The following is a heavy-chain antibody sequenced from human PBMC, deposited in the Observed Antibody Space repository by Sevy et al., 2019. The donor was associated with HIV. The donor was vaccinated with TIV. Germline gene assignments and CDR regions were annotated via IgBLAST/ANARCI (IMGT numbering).Heavy chain of an antibody. CDR1: GYSFTSHW. CDR2: IFPGDSET. V-gene: IGHV5-51*01. CDR3: ARSRSGYFDSSGYYIN. J-gene: IGHJ4*02. Sequence: ESLKISCKGHGYSFTSHWIGWVRQMPGKGLDWMGIIFPGDSETRYSPSFQGEVTISADESISTAFLQWSSLKASDTAIYYCARSRSGYFDSSGYYINWGQGTLVTVSS. D-gene: IGHD3-22*01.